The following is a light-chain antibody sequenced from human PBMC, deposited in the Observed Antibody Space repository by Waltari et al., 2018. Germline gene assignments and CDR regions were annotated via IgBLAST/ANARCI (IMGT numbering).Light chain of an antibody. CDR3: QQRSNWRGFT. J-gene: IGKJ3*01. Sequence: EIVLTQSPDTLYLSPGERATLSCRASQSVSSYLAWYQQKPGQAPRLLIYDASNRATGIPARFSGSGSGTDFTLTISSLEPEDFAVYYCQQRSNWRGFTFGPGTKVDIK. CDR1: QSVSSY. V-gene: IGKV3-11*01. CDR2: DAS.